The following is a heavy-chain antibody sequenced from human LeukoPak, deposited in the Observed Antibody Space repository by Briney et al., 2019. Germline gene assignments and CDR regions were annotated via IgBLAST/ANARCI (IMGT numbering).Heavy chain of an antibody. J-gene: IGHJ6*03. CDR3: AKDRTAALYYYYMDV. V-gene: IGHV3-23*01. CDR1: GFTFSSYA. D-gene: IGHD6-13*01. Sequence: GGSLRLSCAASGFTFSSYATSWVRQAPGKGLEWVSAISGSGGSTYYADSVKGRFTISRDNSKNTLYLQMNSLRAEDTAVYYCAKDRTAALYYYYMDVWGKGTTVTVSS. CDR2: ISGSGGST.